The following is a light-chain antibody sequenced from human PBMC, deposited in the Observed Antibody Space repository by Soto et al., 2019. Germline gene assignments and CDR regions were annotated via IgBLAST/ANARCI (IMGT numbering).Light chain of an antibody. CDR1: QDVSSW. Sequence: DIQMTQSPYSVSASVGDRVSITCRASQDVSSWLAWYQQKPGKAPKLLIYAASSLQSGVPSRFSGSGSGTDFTLTISSLQPEDFATYFCQQVNRFPITFGQGTRLEIK. V-gene: IGKV1D-12*01. J-gene: IGKJ5*01. CDR3: QQVNRFPIT. CDR2: AAS.